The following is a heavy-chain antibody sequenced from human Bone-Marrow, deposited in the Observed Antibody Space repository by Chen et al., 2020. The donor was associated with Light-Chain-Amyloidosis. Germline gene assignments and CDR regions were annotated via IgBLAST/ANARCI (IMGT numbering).Heavy chain of an antibody. Sequence: QVQLVQSGAEVKKPGASVKVSCKASGYSFTYFYLHWVRQAPGQGLEWLGRINPKRGDANYAQKFQGWVTMTRDTSISTAYMELSRLGSDDTAMYYCARDPGSGSYYDFWGQGTMVTASS. D-gene: IGHD3-10*01. V-gene: IGHV1-2*04. CDR2: INPKRGDA. J-gene: IGHJ3*01. CDR3: ARDPGSGSYYDF. CDR1: GYSFTYFY.